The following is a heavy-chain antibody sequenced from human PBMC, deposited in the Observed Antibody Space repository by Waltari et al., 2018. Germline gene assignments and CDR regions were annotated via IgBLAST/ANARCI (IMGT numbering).Heavy chain of an antibody. J-gene: IGHJ4*02. CDR1: GYSFTSYW. CDR2: ISPDDSDT. CDR3: ARRTLSGSIFEY. D-gene: IGHD3-22*01. V-gene: IGHV5-51*01. Sequence: EVQLVHSGAAVKEPGESLGISCKGSGYSFTSYWIGWVREMPGKGLEWMGIISPDDSDTKYSPSFQGQVTISADKSISTAYLQWSSLKASDTAIYFCARRTLSGSIFEYWGRGTLVTVSS.